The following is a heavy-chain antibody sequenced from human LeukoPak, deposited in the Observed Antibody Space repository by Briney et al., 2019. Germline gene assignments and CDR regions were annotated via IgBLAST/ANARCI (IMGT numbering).Heavy chain of an antibody. CDR3: ATDRDNSDWQKRFDS. D-gene: IGHD2-21*02. J-gene: IGHJ4*02. V-gene: IGHV3-9*01. CDR2: ISWNSGSI. Sequence: PGRSLRLSCAASGFTFDDYAMHWVRQAPGKGLEWVSGISWNSGSIGYADSVKGRFTISRDNAKNSLYLQMNSLRAEDTAVYYCATDRDNSDWQKRFDSWGQGTLVTVSS. CDR1: GFTFDDYA.